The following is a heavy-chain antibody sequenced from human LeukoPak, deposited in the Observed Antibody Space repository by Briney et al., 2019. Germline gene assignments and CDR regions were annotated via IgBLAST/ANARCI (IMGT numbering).Heavy chain of an antibody. CDR1: GFTFSDYA. V-gene: IGHV3-23*01. Sequence: GGSLRLSCAASGFTFSDYAMSWVRQAPGKGLEWVSGIDNSGGSTHYADSVKGRFTISRDKSKDTLYVQMNSLRADDTALYYCARGHNIGWFYFDFWGQGTQVTLSS. CDR2: IDNSGGST. D-gene: IGHD6-19*01. J-gene: IGHJ4*02. CDR3: ARGHNIGWFYFDF.